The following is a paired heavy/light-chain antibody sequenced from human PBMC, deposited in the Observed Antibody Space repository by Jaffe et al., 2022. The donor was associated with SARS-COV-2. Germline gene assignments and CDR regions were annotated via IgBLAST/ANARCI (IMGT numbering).Light chain of an antibody. CDR2: GAS. Sequence: EVVLTQSPGTLSLSPGERATLSCRASQSVTSNYLAWYQHKPGQAPRLLIYGASNRVTGIPDRFSGSGSGTDFSLTINRLEPEDFAVYYCQRYGGSPPYTFGQGTKLEIK. V-gene: IGKV3-20*01. J-gene: IGKJ2*01. CDR3: QRYGGSPPYT. CDR1: QSVTSNY.
Heavy chain of an antibody. CDR1: GYTLNTYG. CDR2: ISTYNGDT. CDR3: ARAGAVAGTRWFDP. J-gene: IGHJ5*02. D-gene: IGHD1-1*01. V-gene: IGHV1-18*01. Sequence: QVQLVQSGVEVKKPGVSVKVSCKASGYTLNTYGISWVRQAPGQGLEYMGWISTYNGDTNYAQKFQGRVTMTTDTSTNTAYMELRSLRSDDTAVYYCARAGAVAGTRWFDPWGQGTLVTVSS.